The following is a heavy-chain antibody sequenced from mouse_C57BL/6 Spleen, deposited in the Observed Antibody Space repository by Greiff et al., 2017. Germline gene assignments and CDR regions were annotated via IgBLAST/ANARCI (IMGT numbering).Heavy chain of an antibody. CDR3: ARPDPYYYAMDY. Sequence: QVQLKESGAELARPGASVKLSCKASGYTFTSYGISWVKQRTGQGLEWIGEIYPRSGNTYYNEKFKGKATLTADKSSSTAYMELRSLTSEDSAVYFCARPDPYYYAMDYWGQGTSVTVSS. J-gene: IGHJ4*01. CDR1: GYTFTSYG. V-gene: IGHV1-81*01. CDR2: IYPRSGNT.